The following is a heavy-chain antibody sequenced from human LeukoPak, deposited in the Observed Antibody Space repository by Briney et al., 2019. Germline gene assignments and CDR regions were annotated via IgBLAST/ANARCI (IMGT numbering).Heavy chain of an antibody. CDR1: GGSISSYY. CDR2: IYNRGST. J-gene: IGHJ3*02. Sequence: SETLSLTCTVSGGSISSYYWSWIRQPPGKGLEWIGYIYNRGSTNYNPSLKSRVTISVDTSKNQFSLKLRSVTAADAAVYYCARDRPGIAVAADAFDIWGQGTMVTVSS. D-gene: IGHD6-19*01. CDR3: ARDRPGIAVAADAFDI. V-gene: IGHV4-59*01.